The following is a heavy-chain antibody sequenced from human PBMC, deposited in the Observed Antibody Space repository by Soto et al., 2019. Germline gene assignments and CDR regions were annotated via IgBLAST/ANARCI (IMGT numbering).Heavy chain of an antibody. V-gene: IGHV4-39*01. D-gene: IGHD5-12*01. CDR1: GGSISSSSYY. CDR3: ARPNIVATKYWYFDL. CDR2: IYYSGST. Sequence: SETLSLTCTVSGGSISSSSYYWGWIRQPPGKGLEWIGSIYYSGSTYYNPSLKSRVTISVDTSKNQFSLRLSSVTAADTAVYYCARPNIVATKYWYFDLWGRGTLVTVSS. J-gene: IGHJ2*01.